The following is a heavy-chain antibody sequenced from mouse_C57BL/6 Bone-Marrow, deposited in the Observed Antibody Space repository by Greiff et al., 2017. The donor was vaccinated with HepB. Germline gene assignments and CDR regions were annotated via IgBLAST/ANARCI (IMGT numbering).Heavy chain of an antibody. D-gene: IGHD1-1*01. CDR2: ISSGSSTI. V-gene: IGHV5-17*01. CDR3: ARNYGSDY. J-gene: IGHJ2*01. CDR1: GFTFSDYG. Sequence: QLQQSGGGLVKPGGSLKLSCAASGFTFSDYGMHWVRQAPEKGLEWVAYISSGSSTIYYADTVKGRFTISRDNAKNTLFLQMTSLRSEDTAMYYCARNYGSDYWGQGTTLTVSS.